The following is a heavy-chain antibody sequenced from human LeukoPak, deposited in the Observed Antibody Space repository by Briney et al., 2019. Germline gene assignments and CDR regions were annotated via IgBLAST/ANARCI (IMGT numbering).Heavy chain of an antibody. CDR1: GYSFRSYG. Sequence: ASVKVSCKGSGYSFRSYGINWVRQAPGQGLEWMGWISGYNGNTNYAQMVQGRVTMTTDTSTSTAYMELRSLRSDDTAMYYCARDDGDIVTIPAAITVPWGQGTLVTVSS. CDR2: ISGYNGNT. CDR3: ARDDGDIVTIPAAITVP. V-gene: IGHV1-18*01. J-gene: IGHJ5*02. D-gene: IGHD2-2*01.